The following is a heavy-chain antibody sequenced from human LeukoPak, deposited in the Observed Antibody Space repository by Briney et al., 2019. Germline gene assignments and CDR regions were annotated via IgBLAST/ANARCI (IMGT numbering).Heavy chain of an antibody. V-gene: IGHV1-69*01. D-gene: IGHD3-22*01. Sequence: SVKVSCKASGGTFSSYAISWVRQAPGQGLEWMGGITPMFGTANYAQKFQGRVTITADESTSTAYMELSSLRSEDTAVYYCARDRGYYHHFDYWGQGTLVTVSS. CDR2: ITPMFGTA. CDR3: ARDRGYYHHFDY. CDR1: GGTFSSYA. J-gene: IGHJ4*02.